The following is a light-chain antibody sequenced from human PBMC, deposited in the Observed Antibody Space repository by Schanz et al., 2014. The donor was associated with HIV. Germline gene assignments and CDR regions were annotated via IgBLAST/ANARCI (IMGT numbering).Light chain of an antibody. CDR1: QTIDNW. Sequence: DIQMTQSPSTLSASIGDRVTITCRASQTIDNWLAWYQQKPGKAPKVLIYKASSLESGVPSRFSGSGSGTEFTLTVSSLQPDDFATYYCQQYNSYSLTFGPGTKVDIK. CDR3: QQYNSYSLT. V-gene: IGKV1-5*03. J-gene: IGKJ3*01. CDR2: KAS.